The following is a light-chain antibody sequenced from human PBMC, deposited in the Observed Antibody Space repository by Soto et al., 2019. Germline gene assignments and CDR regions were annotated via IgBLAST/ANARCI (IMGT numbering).Light chain of an antibody. V-gene: IGLV2-14*03. J-gene: IGLJ1*01. Sequence: QSLLTQPASVSGSPGQSITISCTGTSSDVGAYNFVSWHQQHPGKAPKRMTYNVYDRPSGISYRFSGSKSGNTASLTISGLQGQDEADYNTSAYTVIRTYVFGTGTKVTV. CDR3: SAYTVIRTYV. CDR2: NVY. CDR1: SSDVGAYNF.